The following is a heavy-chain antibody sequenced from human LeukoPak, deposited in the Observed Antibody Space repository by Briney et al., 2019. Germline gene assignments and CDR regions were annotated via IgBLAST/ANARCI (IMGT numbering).Heavy chain of an antibody. J-gene: IGHJ6*02. CDR3: AKDLNGDQGYYGMDV. CDR2: FSWNSGSI. V-gene: IGHV3-9*01. CDR1: GFTLDVYA. D-gene: IGHD4-17*01. Sequence: SLRLSCAASGFTLDVYAIHWVRHAPGKGLEWVSGFSWNSGSIVYADCVKGRFTISRDNAKNSLYLQMNSLRAEDTALYYCAKDLNGDQGYYGMDVWGQGTTVTVSS.